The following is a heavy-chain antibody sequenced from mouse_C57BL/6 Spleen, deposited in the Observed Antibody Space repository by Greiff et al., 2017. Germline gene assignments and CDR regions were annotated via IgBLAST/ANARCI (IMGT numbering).Heavy chain of an antibody. V-gene: IGHV1-26*01. Sequence: VQLKQSGPELVKPGASVKISCKASGYTFTDYYMNWVKQSHGKSLEWIGDINPNNGGTSYNQKFKGKATLTVDKSSSTAYMELRSLTSEDSAVYYCANDGYYEAMDYWGQGTSVTVSS. CDR2: INPNNGGT. J-gene: IGHJ4*01. D-gene: IGHD2-3*01. CDR3: ANDGYYEAMDY. CDR1: GYTFTDYY.